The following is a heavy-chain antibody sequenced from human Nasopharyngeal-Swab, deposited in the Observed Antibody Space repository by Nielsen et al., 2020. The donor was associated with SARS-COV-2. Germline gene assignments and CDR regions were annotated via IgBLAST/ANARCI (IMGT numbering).Heavy chain of an antibody. CDR3: AKDRHHSTMIVVVTYYFDY. CDR1: GFTFSSYG. Sequence: GESLKISCAASGFTFSSYGMHWVRQAPGKGLEWVSAISGSGGSTYYADSVKGRFTISRDNSKNTLYLQMNSLRAEDTAVYYCAKDRHHSTMIVVVTYYFDYWGQGTLVTVSS. CDR2: ISGSGGST. D-gene: IGHD3-22*01. J-gene: IGHJ4*02. V-gene: IGHV3-23*01.